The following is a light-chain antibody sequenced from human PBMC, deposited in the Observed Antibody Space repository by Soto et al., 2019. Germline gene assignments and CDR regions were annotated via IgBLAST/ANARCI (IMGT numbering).Light chain of an antibody. J-gene: IGKJ4*02. CDR2: AAS. CDR3: QQRGNWPLT. CDR1: QSVSTS. Sequence: EIVMTQSPGTLSLSPGERATLSCRASQSVSTSLAWYQQKPGQAPRLLIYAASNRATGIPGRFSGSGSGTDFTLTISSLEPEDFAVYYCQQRGNWPLTFGGGTKVDIK. V-gene: IGKV3-11*01.